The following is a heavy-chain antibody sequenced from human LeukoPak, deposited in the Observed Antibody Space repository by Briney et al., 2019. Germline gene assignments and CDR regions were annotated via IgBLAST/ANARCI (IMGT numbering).Heavy chain of an antibody. CDR2: INPNGGGT. V-gene: IGHV1-46*01. Sequence: ASVKIFCKASGYSFTSYYVDWVRQAPGQGIEWMGIINPNGGGTTYTGKFQGRVTMTRDTSTSTVYMELSSLRPDDTAFYYCARDPISSNWPRGHFFDPWGQGTLVTVSS. CDR1: GYSFTSYY. D-gene: IGHD3-3*02. CDR3: ARDPISSNWPRGHFFDP. J-gene: IGHJ5*02.